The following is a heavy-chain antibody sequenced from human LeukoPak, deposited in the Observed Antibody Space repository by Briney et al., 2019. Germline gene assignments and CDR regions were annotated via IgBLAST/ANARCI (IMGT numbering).Heavy chain of an antibody. CDR2: ISYDGSNK. J-gene: IGHJ6*03. CDR1: GFTFSSYG. V-gene: IGHV3-30*03. D-gene: IGHD5-18*01. Sequence: PGGSLRLSCAASGFTFSSYGMHWVRRAPGKGLEWVAVISYDGSNKYYADSVKGRFTISRDNAKKTVFLHMNSLRPEDTAVYYCARERIYSHYYMDVWGTGTTVTVSS. CDR3: ARERIYSHYYMDV.